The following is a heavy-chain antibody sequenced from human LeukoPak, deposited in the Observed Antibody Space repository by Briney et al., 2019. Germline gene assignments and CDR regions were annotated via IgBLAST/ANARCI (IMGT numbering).Heavy chain of an antibody. CDR1: GFTFSSYA. V-gene: IGHV3-23*01. Sequence: GGSLRLSCAASGFTFSSYAMSWVRQAPGKGLEWVSAISGSGGSTYYADSVKGRFTISRDNSKNTLYLQMNSLRAEDTAVYYCAKGQFLVWLFSPFDYWGQGTLVTVSS. D-gene: IGHD3-3*01. J-gene: IGHJ4*02. CDR3: AKGQFLVWLFSPFDY. CDR2: ISGSGGST.